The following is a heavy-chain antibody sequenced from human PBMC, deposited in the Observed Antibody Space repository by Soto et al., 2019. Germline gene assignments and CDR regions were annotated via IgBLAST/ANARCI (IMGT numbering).Heavy chain of an antibody. CDR2: ISWNSGSI. V-gene: IGHV3-9*01. J-gene: IGHJ4*02. Sequence: SLRLSCAASGFTFDDYAMHWVRQAPGKGLEWVSGISWNSGSIGYADSVKGRFTISRDNAKNSLYLQMNSLRAEDTALYYCAKEGYYYDSSGPFDYWGQGTLGTVSS. CDR1: GFTFDDYA. CDR3: AKEGYYYDSSGPFDY. D-gene: IGHD3-22*01.